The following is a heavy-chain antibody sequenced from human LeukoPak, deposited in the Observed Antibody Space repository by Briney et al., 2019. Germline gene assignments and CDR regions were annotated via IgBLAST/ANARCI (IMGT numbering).Heavy chain of an antibody. CDR1: GGSFSGYY. V-gene: IGHV4-34*01. D-gene: IGHD2-15*01. J-gene: IGHJ3*02. CDR2: INHSGST. Sequence: PSETLSLTSAGYGGSFSGYYWSWIRQPPGKGLEWIGEINHSGSTNYNPSLKSRVTISVDTSKNQFSLKLSSVTAADTAVYYCARPSSHCSGGSCYSDAFDIWGQGTMVTVSS. CDR3: ARPSSHCSGGSCYSDAFDI.